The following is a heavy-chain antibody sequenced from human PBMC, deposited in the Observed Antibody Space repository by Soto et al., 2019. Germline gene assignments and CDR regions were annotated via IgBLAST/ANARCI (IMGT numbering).Heavy chain of an antibody. J-gene: IGHJ3*02. CDR3: ARGEPLEWLTTPSFDI. CDR2: ISAYNGNT. Sequence: QVQLVQSGAEVKKPGASVKVSCKASGYTFTSYGISWVRQAPGQGLEWMGWISAYNGNTNYAQKLQGRVTMTTDTSTSKAYMELRSVRSDDTAVYYCARGEPLEWLTTPSFDIWGQGTMVTVSS. D-gene: IGHD3-3*01. V-gene: IGHV1-18*01. CDR1: GYTFTSYG.